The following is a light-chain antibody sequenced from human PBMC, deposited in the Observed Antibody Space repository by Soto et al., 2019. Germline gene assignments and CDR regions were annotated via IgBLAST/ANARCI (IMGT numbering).Light chain of an antibody. Sequence: IVLTQSPCTLSLSPGERATLSCRASQSISFSYLAWYQQKPGQAPRLLIYGASSRATGIPDRFSGSGSGTDFTLTISRLEPEDFAVYYCQQYGSSGTFGQGTKVDIK. CDR1: QSISFSY. CDR3: QQYGSSGT. J-gene: IGKJ1*01. CDR2: GAS. V-gene: IGKV3-20*01.